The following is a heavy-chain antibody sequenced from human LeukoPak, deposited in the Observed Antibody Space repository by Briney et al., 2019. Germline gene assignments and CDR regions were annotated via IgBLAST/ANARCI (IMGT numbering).Heavy chain of an antibody. CDR1: GYTFTSYG. D-gene: IGHD3-10*01. CDR3: ASTESTLMVRGVIAHNWFDP. J-gene: IGHJ5*02. CDR2: ISAYNGNT. V-gene: IGHV1-18*01. Sequence: GASVKVSCKASGYTFTSYGISWVRQAPGQGLEWMGWISAYNGNTNYAQKLQGRVTMTTDTSTSTAYMELRSLRSDDTAVYYCASTESTLMVRGVIAHNWFDPWGQGTLVTVSS.